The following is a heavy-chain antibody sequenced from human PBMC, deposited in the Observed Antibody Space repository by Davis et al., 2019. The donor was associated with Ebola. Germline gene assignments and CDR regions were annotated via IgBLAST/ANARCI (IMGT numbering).Heavy chain of an antibody. V-gene: IGHV5-51*01. J-gene: IGHJ6*03. CDR3: ARLHYNWFLSYYYYYMDV. Sequence: PGGSLRLSCKGSGYSFPNYWIGWVRQMPGKGLEWMGIIYPGDSDTRYSPSFQGQVTMSADKSISTAYLQWSSLKASDTAMYYCARLHYNWFLSYYYYYMDVWGTGTTVTVSS. D-gene: IGHD3-10*01. CDR1: GYSFPNYW. CDR2: IYPGDSDT.